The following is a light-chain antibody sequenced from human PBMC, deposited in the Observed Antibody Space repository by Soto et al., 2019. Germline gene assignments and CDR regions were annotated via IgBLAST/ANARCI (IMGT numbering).Light chain of an antibody. CDR1: SSDVGGHNH. Sequence: QSALTQPASVSGSPGQSITISCTGSSSDVGGHNHVSWYQQHPGKAPKLIIYEVGNRPSGVSYRFSGSKSGNTASLTISGLQAEDEADYYCSSYAGSNNYVFGTGTKLTVL. V-gene: IGLV2-14*01. CDR2: EVG. J-gene: IGLJ1*01. CDR3: SSYAGSNNYV.